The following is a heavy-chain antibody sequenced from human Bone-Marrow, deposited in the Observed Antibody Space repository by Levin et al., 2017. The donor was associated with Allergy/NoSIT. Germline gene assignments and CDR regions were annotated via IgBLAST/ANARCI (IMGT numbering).Heavy chain of an antibody. CDR2: IYYSGST. CDR1: GGSISSSSYY. J-gene: IGHJ4*02. V-gene: IGHV4-39*01. D-gene: IGHD5-12*01. CDR3: ARHPIGGNASGYERGLHFDY. Sequence: SETLSLTCTVSGGSISSSSYYWGWIRQPPGKGLEWIGSIYYSGSTYYNPSLKSRVTISVDTSKNQFSLKLSSVTAADTAVYYCARHPIGGNASGYERGLHFDYWGQGTLVTVSS.